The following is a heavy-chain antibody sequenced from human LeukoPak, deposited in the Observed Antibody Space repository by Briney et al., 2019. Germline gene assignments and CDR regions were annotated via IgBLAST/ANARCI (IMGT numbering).Heavy chain of an antibody. CDR3: ARGSGSSWLNWFDP. Sequence: NPSETLSLTCAVYGGSFSGYYWSWIRQPPGKGLEWIGEINRSGSTNYNPSLKSRVTISVDTSKNQFSLKLSSVTAADTAVYYCARGSGSSWLNWFDPWGQGTLVTVSS. D-gene: IGHD6-13*01. CDR2: INRSGST. CDR1: GGSFSGYY. V-gene: IGHV4-34*01. J-gene: IGHJ5*02.